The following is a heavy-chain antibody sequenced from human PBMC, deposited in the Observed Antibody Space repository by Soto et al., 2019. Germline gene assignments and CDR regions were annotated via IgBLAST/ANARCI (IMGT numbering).Heavy chain of an antibody. J-gene: IGHJ6*02. D-gene: IGHD2-15*01. V-gene: IGHV2-5*02. Sequence: QITLKESGPPLVKPTQTLTLTCTFSGFSLSTGGMAVGWIRQPPGKALEWLALIYWDDDRRYRPSLKSRLTLTQDTSQNQVVLTLTNLDPVDKATDYCVHSRCGGCCLRSYSAPFLYGGEVLGQGTTVTVSS. CDR3: VHSRCGGCCLRSYSAPFLYGGEV. CDR1: GFSLSTGGMA. CDR2: IYWDDDR.